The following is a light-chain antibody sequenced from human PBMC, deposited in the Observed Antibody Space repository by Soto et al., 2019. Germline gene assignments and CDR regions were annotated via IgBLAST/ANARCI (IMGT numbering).Light chain of an antibody. V-gene: IGKV3-15*01. Sequence: EILMTQSQATLSVSPGERATLSCRASQSVSSNLAWSQQKPGQAPRLLIYGASTRSTGIPARFSGSGSGTDFPLPISSLQSEDFAVYYCQQYNNWPPYTFGQGTKLEIK. CDR1: QSVSSN. J-gene: IGKJ2*01. CDR3: QQYNNWPPYT. CDR2: GAS.